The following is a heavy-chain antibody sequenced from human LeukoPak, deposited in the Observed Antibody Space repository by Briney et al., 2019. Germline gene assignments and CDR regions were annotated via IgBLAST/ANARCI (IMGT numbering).Heavy chain of an antibody. CDR3: AKDRGTTEPYFDY. Sequence: PGRPLRLSCAASGFTFSSYGMHWVRQAPGKGLEWVAVISYDGSNKYYADSVKGRFTISRDNSKNTLYLQMNSLRAEDTAVYYCAKDRGTTEPYFDYWGQGTLVTVSS. D-gene: IGHD1-1*01. CDR1: GFTFSSYG. J-gene: IGHJ4*02. CDR2: ISYDGSNK. V-gene: IGHV3-30*18.